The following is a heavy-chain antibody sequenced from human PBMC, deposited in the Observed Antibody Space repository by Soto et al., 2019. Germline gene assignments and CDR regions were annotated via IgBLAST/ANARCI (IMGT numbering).Heavy chain of an antibody. V-gene: IGHV3-23*01. D-gene: IGHD4-17*01. CDR2: ISGSGGST. CDR3: AKATVTTWDYYYYMDV. CDR1: GFTFSSYA. Sequence: GGSLRLSCAASGFTFSSYAMSWVRQAPGKGLEWVSAISGSGGSTYYADSVKGRFTISRDNSKNTLYLQMNSLRAEDTAVYYCAKATVTTWDYYYYMDVWGKGTTVTVSS. J-gene: IGHJ6*03.